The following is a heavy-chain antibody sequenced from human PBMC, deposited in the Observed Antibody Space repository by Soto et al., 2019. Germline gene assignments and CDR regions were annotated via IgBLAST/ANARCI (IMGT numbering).Heavy chain of an antibody. Sequence: PGGSLRLSCAASGFTFSNAWMSWVRQAPGKGLEWVGRIKSKTDGGTTDYAAPVKGRFTISRDDSKNTLYLQMNSLKTEDTAVYYCTTPYCTNGVCFVGFDPWGQGTLVTVS. J-gene: IGHJ5*02. CDR1: GFTFSNAW. V-gene: IGHV3-15*01. CDR3: TTPYCTNGVCFVGFDP. CDR2: IKSKTDGGTT. D-gene: IGHD2-8*01.